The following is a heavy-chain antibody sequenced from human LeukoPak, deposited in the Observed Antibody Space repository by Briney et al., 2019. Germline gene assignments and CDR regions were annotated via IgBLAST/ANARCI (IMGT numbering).Heavy chain of an antibody. Sequence: ASVKVSCKASGYTFTGYYMHWVRQAPGQGLEWMGWINPNSGGTNYAQKFQGRVTMTRDTSISTAYMELSRLRSDDTAVYYCARVHNWNDYFDYWGQGTLVTVSS. CDR2: INPNSGGT. D-gene: IGHD1-20*01. J-gene: IGHJ4*02. V-gene: IGHV1-2*02. CDR3: ARVHNWNDYFDY. CDR1: GYTFTGYY.